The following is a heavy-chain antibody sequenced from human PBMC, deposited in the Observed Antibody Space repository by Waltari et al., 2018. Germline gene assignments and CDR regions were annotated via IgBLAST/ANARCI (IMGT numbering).Heavy chain of an antibody. J-gene: IGHJ4*02. CDR3: ARFKIVVAGTFPDY. CDR2: ISSSGGTI. CDR1: GFTFSDYS. Sequence: QVQLVESGGGLVKPGGSLRLSCAASGFTFSDYSMSWIRQAPGKGLECVSYISSSGGTIYYADSVKGRFTISRDNAKNSLYLQMNSLRAEDTALYYCARFKIVVAGTFPDYWGQGTLVTVSS. D-gene: IGHD6-19*01. V-gene: IGHV3-11*01.